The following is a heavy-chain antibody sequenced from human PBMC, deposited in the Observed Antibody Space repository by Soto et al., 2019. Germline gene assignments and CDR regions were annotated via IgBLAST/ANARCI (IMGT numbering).Heavy chain of an antibody. CDR3: AKESRGGSYRTYFDY. J-gene: IGHJ4*02. D-gene: IGHD3-16*01. CDR1: GFTFSSYA. CDR2: ISDTGDAT. V-gene: IGHV3-23*01. Sequence: EVQLLESGGGLVQPGGSLRLSCAASGFTFSSYAMNWVRQAPGKGLEWVSAISDTGDATYYADSVKGRFTISRDNSKNTLYQQMNSLRAEDTALYYCAKESRGGSYRTYFDYWGQGTLVTVSS.